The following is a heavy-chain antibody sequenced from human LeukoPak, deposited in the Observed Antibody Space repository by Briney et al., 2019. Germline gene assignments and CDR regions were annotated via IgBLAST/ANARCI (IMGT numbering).Heavy chain of an antibody. Sequence: QAGGSLRLSCAASGSTFSTYAMSWVRQAPGRGLEWVSTISSGGVSTYYAASVKGRFTISRDNSKNTLYLQMNSLRAEDTAVFYCTRAKPGANDYYAMDVWGQGTTVTVSS. CDR1: GSTFSTYA. D-gene: IGHD4/OR15-4a*01. J-gene: IGHJ6*02. CDR3: TRAKPGANDYYAMDV. V-gene: IGHV3-23*01. CDR2: ISSGGVST.